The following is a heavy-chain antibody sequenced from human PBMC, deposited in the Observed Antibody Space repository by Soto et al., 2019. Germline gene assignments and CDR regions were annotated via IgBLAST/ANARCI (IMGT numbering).Heavy chain of an antibody. V-gene: IGHV4-30-2*01. CDR1: GGSISSGGYS. Sequence: PSETLSLTCAVSGGSISSGGYSWSWIRQPPGKGLEWIGYIYHSGSTYYNPSLKSRVTISVDTSKNQFSLKLSSVTAADTAVYYCARGSQLRFLEWLSGGKYYFDYWGQGTLVTVSS. J-gene: IGHJ4*02. CDR3: ARGSQLRFLEWLSGGKYYFDY. CDR2: IYHSGST. D-gene: IGHD3-3*01.